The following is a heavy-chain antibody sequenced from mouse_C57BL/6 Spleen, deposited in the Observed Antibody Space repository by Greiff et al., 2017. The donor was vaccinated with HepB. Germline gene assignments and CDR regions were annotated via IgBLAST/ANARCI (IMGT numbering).Heavy chain of an antibody. V-gene: IGHV5-4*01. Sequence: VQLQQSGGGLVKPGGSLKLSCAASGFTFSSYAMSWVRQTPEKRLEWVATISDGGSYTYYPDNVKGRFTISRDNAKNNLYLQMSHLKSEDTAMYYCAREVGRRFAYWGQGTLVTVSA. CDR2: ISDGGSYT. D-gene: IGHD4-1*01. CDR1: GFTFSSYA. J-gene: IGHJ3*01. CDR3: AREVGRRFAY.